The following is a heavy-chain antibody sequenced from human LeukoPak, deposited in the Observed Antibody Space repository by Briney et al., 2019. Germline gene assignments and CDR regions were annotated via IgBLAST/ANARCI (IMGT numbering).Heavy chain of an antibody. D-gene: IGHD2-15*01. Sequence: SETLSLTCTVSGGSISSSSYYWGWIRQPPGKGLEWIGYIYNTGTTYYNSSLKSRLTISVDTSENQFSLKLSSVTAADTAVYYCARGGVVVLMDVWGQGTTVTVSS. CDR1: GGSISSSSYY. J-gene: IGHJ6*02. CDR3: ARGGVVVLMDV. V-gene: IGHV4-39*07. CDR2: IYNTGTT.